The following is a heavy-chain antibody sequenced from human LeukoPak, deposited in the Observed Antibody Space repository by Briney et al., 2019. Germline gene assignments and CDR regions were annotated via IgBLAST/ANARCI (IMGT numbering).Heavy chain of an antibody. D-gene: IGHD5-18*01. CDR2: ISYSGST. V-gene: IGHV4-59*12. CDR3: ARDAMDTAPGDY. Sequence: SETLSLTCTVSGGSISSFHWSWIRQPPGKGLEWIGYISYSGSTNYIPSLRSRVTMSVDTSQNQFSLKLNSVTAADTAVYYCARDAMDTAPGDYWGQGTLVTVSS. CDR1: GGSISSFH. J-gene: IGHJ4*02.